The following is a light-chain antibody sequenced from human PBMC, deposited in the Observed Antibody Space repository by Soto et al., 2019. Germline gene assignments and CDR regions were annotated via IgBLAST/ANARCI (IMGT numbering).Light chain of an antibody. V-gene: IGLV2-23*01. Sequence: QSALTQPASVSGSPGQSITISCTGTSSDVGSYNLVSWYQQHPGKAPKLMIYEGSKRPSGVSNRFSGSKSGNTASLTISGLQAEDEADYYCCSYAGSSTPGYVFGTGTKGTVL. CDR2: EGS. CDR1: SSDVGSYNL. CDR3: CSYAGSSTPGYV. J-gene: IGLJ1*01.